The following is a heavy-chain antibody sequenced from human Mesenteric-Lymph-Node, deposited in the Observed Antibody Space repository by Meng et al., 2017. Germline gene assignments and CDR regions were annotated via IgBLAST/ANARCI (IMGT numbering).Heavy chain of an antibody. CDR3: ARGRYGRRNYFDY. D-gene: IGHD5-18*01. J-gene: IGHJ4*02. CDR1: CGSISGYY. Sequence: QGERQDSGPGMVKPLPTRSRPCAVSCGSISGYYWRWIRQPPGKGLEWIGEINHSGSTNYKPSLKSPVTISVDTSKNQFSLKLTSVTAADTAVYYCARGRYGRRNYFDYWGQGTLVTVSS. V-gene: IGHV4-34*09. CDR2: INHSGST.